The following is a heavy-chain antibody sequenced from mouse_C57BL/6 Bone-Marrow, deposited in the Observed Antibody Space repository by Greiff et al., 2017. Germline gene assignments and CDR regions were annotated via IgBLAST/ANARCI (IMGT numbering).Heavy chain of an antibody. CDR3: ARIGTTVVATGFDY. D-gene: IGHD1-1*01. J-gene: IGHJ2*01. V-gene: IGHV8-8*01. CDR1: GFSLSTFGVG. CDR2: IWWDDDK. Sequence: QVTLKVSGPGILQPSQTLSLTCSFSGFSLSTFGVGVGWIRQPSGKGLEWLAHIWWDDDKYYNPALKSRLTISKDTSKNQVFLKLANVDTADTATDYCARIGTTVVATGFDYWGQGTTLTVSS.